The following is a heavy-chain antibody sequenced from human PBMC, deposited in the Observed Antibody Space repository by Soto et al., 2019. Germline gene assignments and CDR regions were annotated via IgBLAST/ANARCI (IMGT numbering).Heavy chain of an antibody. Sequence: SETLSLTCNVSGGPFSGYYWSCMRQSPEIGLLWIREFHHSGYTKYTPSLKRRVTVSIDTSKNQFFLRLNSVTAPDSAVYYCARDFGDNWNYEAYWGQGTAVTVSS. CDR3: ARDFGDNWNYEAY. V-gene: IGHV4-34*01. CDR2: FHHSGYT. D-gene: IGHD1-7*01. J-gene: IGHJ4*02. CDR1: GGPFSGYY.